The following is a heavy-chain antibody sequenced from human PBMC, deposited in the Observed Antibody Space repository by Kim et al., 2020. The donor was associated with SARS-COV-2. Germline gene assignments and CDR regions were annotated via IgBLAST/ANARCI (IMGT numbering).Heavy chain of an antibody. Sequence: GGSLRLSCAASGFTFGDYAMHWVRQAPGKGLEWVSGISWNSGSIGYADSVKGRFTISRDNAKNSLYLQMNSLRAEDTALYYCAKDGSDRSQWLVWDYYYYYMDVWGKGTTVTVSS. CDR2: ISWNSGSI. CDR3: AKDGSDRSQWLVWDYYYYYMDV. V-gene: IGHV3-9*01. D-gene: IGHD6-19*01. CDR1: GFTFGDYA. J-gene: IGHJ6*03.